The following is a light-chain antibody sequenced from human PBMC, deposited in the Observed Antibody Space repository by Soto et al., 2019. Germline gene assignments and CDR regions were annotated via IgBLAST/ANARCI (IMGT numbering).Light chain of an antibody. CDR2: DAS. Sequence: DIQMTQSPSTLSASVGDRVTIACRASQSMSSWLAWYQQKPGKAPKLLIYDASSLQSGVPSRFSGSGSGTEFTVIISSLQPDDFATYYCHHYNSYWETFGQGTKVDIK. J-gene: IGKJ1*01. CDR3: HHYNSYWET. V-gene: IGKV1-5*01. CDR1: QSMSSW.